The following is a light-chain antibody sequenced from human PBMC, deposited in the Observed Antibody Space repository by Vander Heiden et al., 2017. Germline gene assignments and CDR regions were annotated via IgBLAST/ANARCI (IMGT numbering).Light chain of an antibody. CDR3: QQCDSTPWT. J-gene: IGKJ1*01. Sequence: DIQMTQSPSSLSASVGDRVTITCRASQSISSYLNWYQQKPGKAPKLLIYAASSLQSGVPSRFSGSGSGTDFTLTISRLQPEDFATYYCQQCDSTPWTFGQGAKVXIK. V-gene: IGKV1-39*01. CDR2: AAS. CDR1: QSISSY.